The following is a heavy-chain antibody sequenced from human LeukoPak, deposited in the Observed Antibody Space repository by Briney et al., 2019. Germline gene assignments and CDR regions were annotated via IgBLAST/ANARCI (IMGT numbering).Heavy chain of an antibody. V-gene: IGHV4-4*02. CDR1: TDSITSNW. D-gene: IGHD1-26*01. J-gene: IGHJ4*02. CDR3: AKEIVGAPTPGAY. Sequence: PSETLSLTCAVSTDSITSNWWSWVRQPPGKGLEWIGEVHKSGSTNYYPSLQSRVTISIDKSKNQIALELTSVTAADTAVYYCAKEIVGAPTPGAYWGQVILVTVSS. CDR2: VHKSGST.